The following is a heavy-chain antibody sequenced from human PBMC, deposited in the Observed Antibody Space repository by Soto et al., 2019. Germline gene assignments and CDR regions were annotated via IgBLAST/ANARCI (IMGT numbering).Heavy chain of an antibody. CDR1: GFTFGSYA. V-gene: IGHV3-23*01. Sequence: EVQLLESGGDLVQPGGSLRLSCAASGFTFGSYAMSWVRQAPGKGLEWVSATSYNGGATYYADSVKGRFTISRDNFKNTLYLQMNSLRAEDTAIYYCAKILSSSSTGYWGQGTLVSVSP. CDR3: AKILSSSSTGY. J-gene: IGHJ4*02. D-gene: IGHD2-8*02. CDR2: TSYNGGAT.